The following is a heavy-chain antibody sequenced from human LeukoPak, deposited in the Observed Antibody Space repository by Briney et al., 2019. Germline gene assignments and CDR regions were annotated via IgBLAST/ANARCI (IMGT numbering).Heavy chain of an antibody. J-gene: IGHJ3*02. D-gene: IGHD3-22*01. CDR2: IYPGDSDT. V-gene: IGHV5-51*03. CDR3: ASPHYYYDSSDLDAFDI. Sequence: PGESLKISCKGSGYSFASYWIGWVRQMPGKGLEWMGIIYPGDSDTRYSPSFQGQVTISADKSISTAYLQWSSLKASDTAMYYCASPHYYYDSSDLDAFDIWGQGTMVTVSS. CDR1: GYSFASYW.